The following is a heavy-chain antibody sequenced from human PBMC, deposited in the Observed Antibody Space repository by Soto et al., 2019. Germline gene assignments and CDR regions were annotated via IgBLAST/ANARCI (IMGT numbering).Heavy chain of an antibody. Sequence: ASVKVSCKASGYTLTTYPMHWVRQAPGQRLEWMGWINAGNGNTKYPQKFQGRVTITRDTSASTAYMELSSLRSEDTAVYYCTRDSHGLGDSWGQGTLVTVSS. CDR1: GYTLTTYP. CDR2: INAGNGNT. CDR3: TRDSHGLGDS. J-gene: IGHJ4*02. V-gene: IGHV1-3*01. D-gene: IGHD3-9*01.